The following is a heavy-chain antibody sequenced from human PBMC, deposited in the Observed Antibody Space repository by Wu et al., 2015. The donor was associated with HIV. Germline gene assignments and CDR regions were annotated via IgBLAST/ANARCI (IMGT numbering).Heavy chain of an antibody. CDR2: ISAYNGNT. V-gene: IGHV1-18*01. J-gene: IGHJ3*01. Sequence: QVQLVQSGAEVKKPGASVKVSCKASGYTFTSYGISWVRQAPGQGLEWMGWISAYNGNTNYAQKLQGRVTMTTDTSTSTAYMELRSLRSDDTAVYYCARDTSPRPGLLWFGSYVFAVVWGQGTMVTVSS. CDR3: ARDTSPRPGLLWFGSYVFAVV. D-gene: IGHD3-10*01. CDR1: GYTFTSYG.